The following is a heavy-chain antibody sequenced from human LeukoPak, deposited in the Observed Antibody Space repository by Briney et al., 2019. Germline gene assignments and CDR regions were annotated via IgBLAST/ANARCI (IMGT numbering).Heavy chain of an antibody. J-gene: IGHJ3*02. CDR2: IYYSGST. D-gene: IGHD2/OR15-2a*01. V-gene: IGHV4-59*01. CDR3: ARALSPFDAFDI. CDR1: GGSISSYY. Sequence: SETLSLTCTVSGGSISSYYWSWIRQPPGKGLEWIGYIYYSGSTNYNPSLKSRVTISVDTSKNQFSLKLSSVTAADTAVYCCARALSPFDAFDIWGQGTMVTVSS.